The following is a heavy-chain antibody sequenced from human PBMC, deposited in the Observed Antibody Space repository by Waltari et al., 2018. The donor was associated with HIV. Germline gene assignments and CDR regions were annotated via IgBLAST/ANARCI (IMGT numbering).Heavy chain of an antibody. J-gene: IGHJ4*02. D-gene: IGHD3-10*01. CDR3: ASLYGSGSATPDY. V-gene: IGHV4-38-2*01. Sequence: QVQLQESGPGLVKPSETLSLTCAVHGYSISSGYSWGWLRQPPGKGLAWIGSIYHSGRTYYNPSLKSRVTISVDTSKTQFSLKLSSVTAADTAVYYCASLYGSGSATPDYWGQGTLVTVSS. CDR2: IYHSGRT. CDR1: GYSISSGYS.